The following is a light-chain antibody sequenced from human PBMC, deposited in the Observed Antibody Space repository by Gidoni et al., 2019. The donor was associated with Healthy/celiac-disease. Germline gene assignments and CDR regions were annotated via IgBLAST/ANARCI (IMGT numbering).Light chain of an antibody. CDR1: SSNIGSNT. CDR3: AAWDDSLRV. CDR2: SNN. V-gene: IGLV1-44*01. Sequence: QSVLPQPPSPSGTPGQRVTISCSGSSSNIGSNTVNWYQQLPGTAPKLLIYSNNQRPSGVPDRFSGSKSGTSASLAISGLQSEDEADYYCAAWDDSLRVFGGGTKLTVL. J-gene: IGLJ2*01.